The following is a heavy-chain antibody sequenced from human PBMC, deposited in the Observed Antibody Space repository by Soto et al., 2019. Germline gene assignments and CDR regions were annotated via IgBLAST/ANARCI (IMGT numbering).Heavy chain of an antibody. Sequence: QVQLQESGPGLVKPSQTLSLTYTVSGGSISSGGYYWSWIRQHPGKGLEWIGYIYYSGSTYYNPSLKSRVTISVDTSKSQFSLKLSSVTAADTAVYYCARVRSSSSGGLAVADYWGQGTLVTVSS. CDR1: GGSISSGGYY. CDR2: IYYSGST. D-gene: IGHD6-6*01. J-gene: IGHJ4*02. V-gene: IGHV4-31*03. CDR3: ARVRSSSSGGLAVADY.